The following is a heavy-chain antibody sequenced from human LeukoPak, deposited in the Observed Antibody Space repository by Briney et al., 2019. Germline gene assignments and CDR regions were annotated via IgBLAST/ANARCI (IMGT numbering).Heavy chain of an antibody. CDR1: GGTFSSYA. D-gene: IGHD6-13*01. V-gene: IGHV1-18*01. CDR2: ISAYNGNT. J-gene: IGHJ4*02. Sequence: GASVKVSCKASGGTFSSYAISWVRQAPGQGLEWMGWISAYNGNTNYAQKLQGRVTMTTDTSTSTAYMELRSLRSDDTAVYYCARDLSSSWYSRYFDYWGQGTLVTVSS. CDR3: ARDLSSSWYSRYFDY.